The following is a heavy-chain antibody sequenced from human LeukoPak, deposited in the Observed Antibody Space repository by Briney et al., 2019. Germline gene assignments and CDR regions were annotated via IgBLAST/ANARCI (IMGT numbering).Heavy chain of an antibody. CDR2: IYYDGSNK. V-gene: IGHV3-33*06. Sequence: GGSLRLSCAASGFTFSSYGMHWVRQAPGKGLEWVAVIYYDGSNKYYADSVKGRFTISRDNSKNTLYLQMNSLRAEDTAVYYCAKDGVPWFEELTYYMDVWGKGTTVTVSS. CDR3: AKDGVPWFEELTYYMDV. J-gene: IGHJ6*03. CDR1: GFTFSSYG. D-gene: IGHD3-10*01.